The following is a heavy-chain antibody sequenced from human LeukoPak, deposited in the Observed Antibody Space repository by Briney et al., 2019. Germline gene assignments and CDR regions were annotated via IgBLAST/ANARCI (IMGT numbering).Heavy chain of an antibody. D-gene: IGHD3-10*01. CDR3: AASGSYMPNDY. V-gene: IGHV3-48*01. J-gene: IGHJ4*02. CDR1: GFTFSSYS. CDR2: ISTGSSTI. Sequence: GGSLRLSCAASGFTFSSYSMNWVRQAPGKGLEWVSYISTGSSTIYYADSVKGRFTISRDDSKNSLYLQMNSLKTEDTAVYYCAASGSYMPNDYWGQGTLVTVSS.